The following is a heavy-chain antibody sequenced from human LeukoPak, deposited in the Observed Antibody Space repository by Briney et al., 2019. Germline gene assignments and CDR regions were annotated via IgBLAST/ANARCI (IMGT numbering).Heavy chain of an antibody. CDR3: AKGVFDKTYDDILTGSTTS. J-gene: IGHJ4*02. CDR2: ISWNSGSI. D-gene: IGHD3-9*01. CDR1: GFTFDDYA. Sequence: PGGSLRLSCAASGFTFDDYAMHWVRQAPGKGLEWVSGISWNSGSIGYADSVKGRFTISRDNAKNSLYLQMNSLRAEDTALYYCAKGVFDKTYDDILTGSTTSWGQGTLVTVSS. V-gene: IGHV3-9*01.